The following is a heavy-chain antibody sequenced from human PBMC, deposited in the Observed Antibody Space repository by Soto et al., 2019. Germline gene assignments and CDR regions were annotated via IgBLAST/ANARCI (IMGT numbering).Heavy chain of an antibody. V-gene: IGHV3-48*02. CDR2: ISSSSSTI. CDR1: GFTFSSYS. CDR3: ARGDYDFWSCPYYCDY. D-gene: IGHD3-3*01. J-gene: IGHJ4*02. Sequence: EVQLVESGGGLVQPGGSLRLSCAASGFTFSSYSMNWVRQAPGKGREWVSYISSSSSTIYYADSLKGRFTISRDNAKNSLYLQMNSLREEDTAVYYCARGDYDFWSCPYYCDYWGQGTLVTVSS.